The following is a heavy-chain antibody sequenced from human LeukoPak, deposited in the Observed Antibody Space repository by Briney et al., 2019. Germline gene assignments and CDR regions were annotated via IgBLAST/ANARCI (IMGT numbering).Heavy chain of an antibody. J-gene: IGHJ3*02. CDR2: IRSDGSDT. D-gene: IGHD3-10*01. CDR1: GFTFSDTW. Sequence: AGGSLRLSCAASGFTFSDTWMHWVRQAPGEGLVWVSRIRSDGSDTRYAESVKGRFTISRDNSKNTLYLQMNSLRAEDTAVYYCAKDLLLWFGEAGAFDIWGQGTMVTVSS. V-gene: IGHV3-74*01. CDR3: AKDLLLWFGEAGAFDI.